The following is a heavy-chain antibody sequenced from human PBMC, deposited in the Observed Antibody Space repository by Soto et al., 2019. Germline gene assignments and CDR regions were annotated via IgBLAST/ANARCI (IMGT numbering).Heavy chain of an antibody. CDR2: IYHSGST. Sequence: QVQLQESGPGLVKPSGTLSLTCAVSGGSISSSNWWSWVRQPPGKGLEWIGEIYHSGSTNYNPSLKGRVTIAVDKSKTQFSLQLSSVTAADTAVYYCASRYSSGWYGDYWGQGTLVTVSS. CDR3: ASRYSSGWYGDY. D-gene: IGHD6-19*01. CDR1: GGSISSSNW. J-gene: IGHJ4*02. V-gene: IGHV4-4*02.